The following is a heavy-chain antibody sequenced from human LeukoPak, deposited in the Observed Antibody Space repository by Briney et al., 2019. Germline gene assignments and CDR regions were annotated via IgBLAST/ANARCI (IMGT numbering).Heavy chain of an antibody. Sequence: ASVKVSCKASGYTFTSYGISWVRQAPGQGLEWMGWISAYNGNTNYAQKLQGRVTMTTDTFTSTAYMELRSLRSDDTAVYYCARGRDTAMAYSSSWYGLDAFDIWGQGTMVTVSS. J-gene: IGHJ3*02. D-gene: IGHD6-13*01. CDR3: ARGRDTAMAYSSSWYGLDAFDI. V-gene: IGHV1-18*01. CDR2: ISAYNGNT. CDR1: GYTFTSYG.